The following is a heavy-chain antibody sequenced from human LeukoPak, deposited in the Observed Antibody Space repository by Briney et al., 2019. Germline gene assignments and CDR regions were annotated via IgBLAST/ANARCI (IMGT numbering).Heavy chain of an antibody. CDR3: ARENDYYGAVPPYMDV. V-gene: IGHV4-4*07. D-gene: IGHD3-10*01. Sequence: SETLSLTCTVSGGSISSYYWSWIRQPAGKGLEWIGRIYTSGSTNYNPSLKSRVTMSVDTSKNQFSLKLSSVTAADTAVYYCARENDYYGAVPPYMDVWGKGTTVTISS. CDR1: GGSISSYY. CDR2: IYTSGST. J-gene: IGHJ6*03.